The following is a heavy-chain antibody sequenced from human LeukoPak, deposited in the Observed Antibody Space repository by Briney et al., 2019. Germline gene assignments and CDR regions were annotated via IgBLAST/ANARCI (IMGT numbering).Heavy chain of an antibody. CDR1: GFTFSSYW. J-gene: IGHJ4*02. CDR2: IYSGGNT. Sequence: GGSLRLSCAASGFTFSSYWMHWVRQAPGKGLEWVSVIYSGGNTYYADSVKGRFTISRDNSNNILYLQMNSLRAEDTAVYYCARSSARCGGECYSYWGQGTLVTVSS. CDR3: ARSSARCGGECYSY. D-gene: IGHD2-21*01. V-gene: IGHV3-53*01.